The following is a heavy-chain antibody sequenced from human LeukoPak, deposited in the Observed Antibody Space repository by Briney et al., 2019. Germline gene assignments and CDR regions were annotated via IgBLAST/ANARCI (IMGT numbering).Heavy chain of an antibody. CDR2: INSDGNST. J-gene: IGHJ4*02. CDR1: GFTFSSYW. V-gene: IGHV3-74*01. CDR3: ARAQVVEVYYYFDY. D-gene: IGHD5-24*01. Sequence: GGSLRLSCAASGFTFSSYWMHWVRQAPGKGLVWVSRINSDGNSTNYADSVKGRFTISRDNAKNTLYLQMNSLRAEDTAVYYCARAQVVEVYYYFDYWGQGTLVTVSS.